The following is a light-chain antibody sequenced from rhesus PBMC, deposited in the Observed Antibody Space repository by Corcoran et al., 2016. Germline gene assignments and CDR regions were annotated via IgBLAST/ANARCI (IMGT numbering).Light chain of an antibody. CDR3: QQYCDLPRT. J-gene: IGKJ1*01. V-gene: IGKV1-19*01. CDR1: QGFSSW. Sequence: DIQMTQSPSSLSASVGDKVTITCHASQGFSSWLAWYQHKPGKAPKPLIYYASIVKYGVPPRFSGKGSRTDYTLTISSLQPEDFTTYYCQQYCDLPRTFGQGTKVEIK. CDR2: YAS.